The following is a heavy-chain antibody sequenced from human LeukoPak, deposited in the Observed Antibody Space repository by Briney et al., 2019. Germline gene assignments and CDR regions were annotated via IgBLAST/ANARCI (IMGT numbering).Heavy chain of an antibody. J-gene: IGHJ4*02. CDR2: ISGSGGST. V-gene: IGHV3-23*01. CDR1: GFTFSSYA. D-gene: IGHD3-9*01. CDR3: AKASTRDTGYYFDS. Sequence: PGGSLRLSCAASGFTFSSYAMSWVRQAPGKGLEWVSAISGSGGSTYYADSVKGRFTISRDNSKNTLYLQMNSLRAEDMARYYCAKASTRDTGYYFDSWGQGTLVSVSS.